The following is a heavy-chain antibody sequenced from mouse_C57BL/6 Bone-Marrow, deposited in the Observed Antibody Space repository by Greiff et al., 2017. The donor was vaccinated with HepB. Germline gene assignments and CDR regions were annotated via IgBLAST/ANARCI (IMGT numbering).Heavy chain of an antibody. CDR2: IWGVGST. J-gene: IGHJ1*03. Sequence: VKLMESGPGLVAPSQSLSITCTVSGFSLTSYGVDWVRQSPGKGLEWLGVIWGVGSTNYNSALKSRLSISKDNSKSQVFLKMNSLQTDDTAMYYCASGDWDGYFDVWGTGTTVTVSS. V-gene: IGHV2-6*01. D-gene: IGHD4-1*01. CDR3: ASGDWDGYFDV. CDR1: GFSLTSYG.